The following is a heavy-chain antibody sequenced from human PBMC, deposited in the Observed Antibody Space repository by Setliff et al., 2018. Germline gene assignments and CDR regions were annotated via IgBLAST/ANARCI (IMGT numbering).Heavy chain of an antibody. V-gene: IGHV1-18*01. D-gene: IGHD2-8*02. CDR3: AKDGPRGKYCQH. J-gene: IGHJ4*02. Sequence: RASVKVSCKPSGYTFINYGLSWIRQAPGQGLEWIGWISVYSGNTNYGQNFQGRVTMTTDTSTSTAYMELRSLRFDDTAVYYCAKDGPRGKYCQHWGQGTLVTVSS. CDR2: ISVYSGNT. CDR1: GYTFINYG.